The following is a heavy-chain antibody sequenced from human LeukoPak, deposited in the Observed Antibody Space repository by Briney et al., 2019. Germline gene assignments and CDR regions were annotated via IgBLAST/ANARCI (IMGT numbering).Heavy chain of an antibody. D-gene: IGHD4-17*01. CDR1: GFIFNRYA. Sequence: PGRSLRLSCAASGFIFNRYAMHWVRQAPGKGLEWVAVISYDGNIKNYADSVKGRFTISRDNSKKTVYLQMNSLRAEDTAVYYCAKANYGDYVTGYYFDYWGQGTLVTVSS. J-gene: IGHJ4*02. CDR3: AKANYGDYVTGYYFDY. CDR2: ISYDGNIK. V-gene: IGHV3-30-3*01.